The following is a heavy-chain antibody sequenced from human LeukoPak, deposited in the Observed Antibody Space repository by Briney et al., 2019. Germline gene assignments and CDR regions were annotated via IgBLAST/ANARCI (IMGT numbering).Heavy chain of an antibody. Sequence: GGSLRLSCAASGFTFSSYGMHWVRQAPGKGLEWVAVISYDGSNKYYADSVKGRFTISRDNSKNTLYLQMNSLRAEDTAVYYCVKDQKIAAAGTWRPPMFDPWGQGTLVTVSS. J-gene: IGHJ5*02. CDR2: ISYDGSNK. D-gene: IGHD6-13*01. CDR1: GFTFSSYG. CDR3: VKDQKIAAAGTWRPPMFDP. V-gene: IGHV3-30*18.